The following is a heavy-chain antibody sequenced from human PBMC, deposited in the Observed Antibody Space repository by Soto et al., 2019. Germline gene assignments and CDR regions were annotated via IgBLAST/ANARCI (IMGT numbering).Heavy chain of an antibody. J-gene: IGHJ4*02. V-gene: IGHV3-30-3*01. Sequence: GGSLRLSCVASGFTFSSYAMHWFRQAPGKGLEWVAVISYDGSNKYYADSVKGRFTISRDNAKNSLYLQMNSLRDEDTAVYYWVRGSYYHRRRPTYRAQGTPVTVPS. CDR3: VRGSYYHRRRPTY. CDR1: GFTFSSYA. CDR2: ISYDGSNK. D-gene: IGHD1-26*01.